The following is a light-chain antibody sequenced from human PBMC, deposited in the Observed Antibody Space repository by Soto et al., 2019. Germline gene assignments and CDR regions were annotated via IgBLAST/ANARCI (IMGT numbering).Light chain of an antibody. CDR3: QQYNNRPLT. CDR1: QSVSSN. V-gene: IGKV3-15*01. Sequence: EIVMTQSPATLSVSPGERATHSCRASQSVSSNLAWYQQKPGQAPRLLIYGASTRATGIPARFSGSGSGTEFTLTISSLQSEDFAVYYCQQYNNRPLTFGQGTKVDIK. CDR2: GAS. J-gene: IGKJ1*01.